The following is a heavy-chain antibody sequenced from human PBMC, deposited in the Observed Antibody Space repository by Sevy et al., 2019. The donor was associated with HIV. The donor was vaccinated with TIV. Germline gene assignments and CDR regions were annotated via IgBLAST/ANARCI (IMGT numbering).Heavy chain of an antibody. V-gene: IGHV3-66*01. CDR1: GFTVSSNY. CDR3: ARGKSGYGYGLNS. CDR2: IYSDGTT. D-gene: IGHD5-18*01. Sequence: GGSLRLSCAASGFTVSSNYMTWVRQAPGKGLEGVSVIYSDGTTYHADSVKDTFTISRDNSKNTLFLEMNSLRAEDTAFYYCARGKSGYGYGLNSWGQGTLVTVSS. J-gene: IGHJ4*02.